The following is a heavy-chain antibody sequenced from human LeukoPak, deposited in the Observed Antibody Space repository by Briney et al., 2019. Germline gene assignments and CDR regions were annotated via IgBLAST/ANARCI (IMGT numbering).Heavy chain of an antibody. J-gene: IGHJ4*02. Sequence: PSETLSLTCTVSGGSISSGSYYGSWIRQPAGKGLEWIGRIYTRGSTHYNPSHKSLVNISVDTSKNQFSPKLSSVTAADTAVYYCARGPRGYSGYGLLRFDYWGQGTLVSVSS. D-gene: IGHD5-12*01. CDR1: GGSISSGSYY. CDR2: IYTRGST. CDR3: ARGPRGYSGYGLLRFDY. V-gene: IGHV4-61*02.